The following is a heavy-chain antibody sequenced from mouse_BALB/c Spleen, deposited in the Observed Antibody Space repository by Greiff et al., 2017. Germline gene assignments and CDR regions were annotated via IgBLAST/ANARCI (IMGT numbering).Heavy chain of an antibody. J-gene: IGHJ3*01. V-gene: IGHV1-9*01. CDR1: GYTFSSYW. Sequence: VQLQESGAELMKPGASVKISCKASGYTFSSYWIDWVKQRPGHGLEWIGEILPGSGSTNYNEKFKGKATFTADTSSNTAYMQLSSLTSEDSAVDYCARSRNYDYGAWFAYWGQGTLVTVSA. CDR2: ILPGSGST. D-gene: IGHD2-4*01. CDR3: ARSRNYDYGAWFAY.